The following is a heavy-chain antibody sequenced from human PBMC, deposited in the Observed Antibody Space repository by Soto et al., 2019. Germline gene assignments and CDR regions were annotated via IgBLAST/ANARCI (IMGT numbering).Heavy chain of an antibody. Sequence: GGSLRLSCAASGFTFSSYSMNWVRQAPGKGLEWLSYISSSSTIDYADSVKGRFTISRDNAKNSLYLQMNSLRDEDTAVYYCARGRPEDTSMGYWGQGTLVTVSS. CDR2: ISSSSTI. CDR3: ARGRPEDTSMGY. J-gene: IGHJ4*02. D-gene: IGHD5-18*01. V-gene: IGHV3-48*02. CDR1: GFTFSSYS.